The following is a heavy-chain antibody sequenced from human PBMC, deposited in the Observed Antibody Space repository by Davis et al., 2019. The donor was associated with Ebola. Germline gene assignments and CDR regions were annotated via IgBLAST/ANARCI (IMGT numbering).Heavy chain of an antibody. J-gene: IGHJ4*02. CDR3: ARRGSSSFGY. D-gene: IGHD6-6*01. V-gene: IGHV4-34*01. CDR1: GGSISSYY. Sequence: GSLRLSCTVSGGSISSYYWSWIRQPPGKGLEWIGEINHSGSTNYNPSLKSRVTISVDTSKNQFSLKLSSVTAADTAVYYCARRGSSSFGYWGQGTLVTVSS. CDR2: INHSGST.